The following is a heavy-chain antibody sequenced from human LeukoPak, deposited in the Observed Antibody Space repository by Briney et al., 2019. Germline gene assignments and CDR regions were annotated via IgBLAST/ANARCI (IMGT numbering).Heavy chain of an antibody. D-gene: IGHD3-22*01. CDR3: ARVGDYDSSGYYY. J-gene: IGHJ4*02. V-gene: IGHV3-64*01. Sequence: GGSLRLSCAASGFTFSSYAMHWVRQAPGKGLEYVSAMSSNGGSTYYANSVKGRFTISRDNSKNTLYLQMGSLRAEDMAVYYCARVGDYDSSGYYYWGQGTLVTVSS. CDR1: GFTFSSYA. CDR2: MSSNGGST.